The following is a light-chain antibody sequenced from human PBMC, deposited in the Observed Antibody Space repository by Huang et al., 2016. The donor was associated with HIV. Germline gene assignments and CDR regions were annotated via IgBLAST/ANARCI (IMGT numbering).Light chain of an antibody. CDR1: QSVGRY. J-gene: IGKJ4*01. CDR2: DAS. Sequence: EIVLTQSPATLSLSPGERATLSCRASQSVGRYLAWYQQKTGQAPRLLIYDASVRATGVPARFSGSGSGTDFTLTISSLEPEDSAVYYCQHRSNWLTFGGGTKVEIK. CDR3: QHRSNWLT. V-gene: IGKV3-11*01.